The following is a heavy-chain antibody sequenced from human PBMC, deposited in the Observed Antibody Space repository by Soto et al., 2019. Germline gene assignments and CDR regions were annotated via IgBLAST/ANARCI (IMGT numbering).Heavy chain of an antibody. J-gene: IGHJ4*02. CDR2: IYYSGST. CDR1: GGSISSSSYY. Sequence: QLRLQESGPGLVKPSETLSLTCTVSGGSISSSSYYWGWIRQPPGKGLEWIGSIYYSGSTYYKPPLKSGVTISADTSRNQFSLKLSSVTAADTAVYYCARHQTVTSSGFDYWGQGTLVTVSS. D-gene: IGHD4-17*01. V-gene: IGHV4-39*01. CDR3: ARHQTVTSSGFDY.